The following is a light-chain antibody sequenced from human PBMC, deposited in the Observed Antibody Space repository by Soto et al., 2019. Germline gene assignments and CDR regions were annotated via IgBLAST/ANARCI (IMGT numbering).Light chain of an antibody. Sequence: DIQMTQSPSSLSASVGDRVTITCRSSQSISSYLNWYQQKPGKAPKLLIYAASSLQSGVPSRFSGSGSARECTFIISSLQSESFAVYYCHQFYDWPPWAFGEGAKVDIK. CDR1: QSISSY. CDR3: HQFYDWPPWA. J-gene: IGKJ1*01. CDR2: AAS. V-gene: IGKV1-39*01.